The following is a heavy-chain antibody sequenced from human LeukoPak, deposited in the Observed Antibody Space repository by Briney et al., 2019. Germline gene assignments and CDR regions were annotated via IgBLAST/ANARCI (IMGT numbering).Heavy chain of an antibody. J-gene: IGHJ5*02. CDR1: GFTFNHYG. D-gene: IGHD4-11*01. CDR2: IWSDGTNT. CDR3: ARDAQRGFDYSNSLKS. V-gene: IGHV3-33*01. Sequence: PGGSLRLSCGATGFTFNHYGMHWVRQAPGKGLEWVAVIWSDGTNTYYADSVKGRFTISRVDYENTVYLQMNSLRPEDSGVYYCARDAQRGFDYSNSLKSWGQGTPVTVST.